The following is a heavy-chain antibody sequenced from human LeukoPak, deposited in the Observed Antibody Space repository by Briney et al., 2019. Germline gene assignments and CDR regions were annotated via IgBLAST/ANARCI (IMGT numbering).Heavy chain of an antibody. Sequence: ASVKVSCKASGYTFNNHDINWVRQAPGRGLEWMGGIIPIFGTANYAQKFQGRVTITADKSTSTAYMELSSLRSEDTAVYYCARVITMVRGVIIRACGWFDPWGQGTLVTVSS. J-gene: IGHJ5*02. CDR3: ARVITMVRGVIIRACGWFDP. CDR1: GYTFNNHD. D-gene: IGHD3-10*01. V-gene: IGHV1-69*06. CDR2: IIPIFGTA.